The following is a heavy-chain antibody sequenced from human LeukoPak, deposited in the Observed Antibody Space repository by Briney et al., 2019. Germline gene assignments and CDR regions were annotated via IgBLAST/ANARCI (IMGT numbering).Heavy chain of an antibody. CDR1: GGSFSDSY. J-gene: IGHJ4*02. D-gene: IGHD4-23*01. V-gene: IGHV4-34*01. CDR2: ISYSGDT. CDR3: ARGSNSVAY. Sequence: SETLSLTCAVYGGSFSDSYWSWIRQPPGEGLEWVGEISYSGDTNYNPSLKSRVTISLSAAKNQFSPNLSSVTAADTAVYYCARGSNSVAYWGQGTLVTVSS.